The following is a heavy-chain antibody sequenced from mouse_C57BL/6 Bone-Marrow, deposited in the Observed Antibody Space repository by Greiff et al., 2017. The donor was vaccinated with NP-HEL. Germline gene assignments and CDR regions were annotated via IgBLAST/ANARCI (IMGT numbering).Heavy chain of an antibody. CDR2: ISSGGSYT. Sequence: EVMLVESGGDLVKPGGSLKLSCAASGFTFSSYGMSWVRQTPDKRLEWVATISSGGSYTYYPDSVKGRFTISRDNAKNTLYLQMSSLKSEDTAMYYCARDYGSVVPSWFAYWGQGTLVTVSA. CDR1: GFTFSSYG. V-gene: IGHV5-6*01. CDR3: ARDYGSVVPSWFAY. D-gene: IGHD1-1*01. J-gene: IGHJ3*01.